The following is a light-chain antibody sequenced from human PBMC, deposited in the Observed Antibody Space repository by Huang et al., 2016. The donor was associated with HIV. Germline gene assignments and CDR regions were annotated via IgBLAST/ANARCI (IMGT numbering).Light chain of an antibody. J-gene: IGKJ1*01. CDR3: QQYNNWPLWT. Sequence: EIVMTQSPATLSVSPGERATLSCRASQSITNNLAWYQQKPGQPPRLLIHGASTRATGIPARFSGSGSVTEFTLSISSLQSEDFAVYYCQQYNNWPLWTFGQGTKVEF. V-gene: IGKV3-15*01. CDR2: GAS. CDR1: QSITNN.